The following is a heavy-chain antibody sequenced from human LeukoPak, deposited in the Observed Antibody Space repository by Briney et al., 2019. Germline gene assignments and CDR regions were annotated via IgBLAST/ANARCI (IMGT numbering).Heavy chain of an antibody. CDR3: ARDGTGTSYYYYGMDV. J-gene: IGHJ6*02. CDR1: GFTVSSNY. Sequence: PGGSLRLSCAASGFTVSSNYMSWVRQAPGKGLEWVSLIYSGGSTYYADSVKGRFTISRHNSKNTLYLQMNSLRAEDTAVYYCARDGTGTSYYYYGMDVWGQGTTVTVSS. V-gene: IGHV3-53*04. CDR2: IYSGGST. D-gene: IGHD1-7*01.